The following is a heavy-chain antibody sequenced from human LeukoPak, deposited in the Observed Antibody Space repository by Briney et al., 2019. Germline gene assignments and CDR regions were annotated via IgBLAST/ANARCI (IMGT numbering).Heavy chain of an antibody. CDR1: GFTFSDYY. Sequence: KSGGSLRFSCAASGFTFSDYYMSWIRQAPGKGLEWVSYISSSGSTIYYADSVKGRFTISRDNAKNSLYLQMNSLRAEDTAVYYSARDVAVAGTDGFDYWGQGTLVTVPS. D-gene: IGHD6-19*01. CDR3: ARDVAVAGTDGFDY. J-gene: IGHJ4*02. V-gene: IGHV3-11*04. CDR2: ISSSGSTI.